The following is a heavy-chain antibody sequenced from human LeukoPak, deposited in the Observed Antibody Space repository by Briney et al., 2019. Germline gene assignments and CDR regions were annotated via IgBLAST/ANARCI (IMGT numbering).Heavy chain of an antibody. J-gene: IGHJ4*02. Sequence: PGGSLRHSRVPSGFTFNRYSMCWVRPAPGEGLGWVSSISSSSSHMFYADSVKGRFSIPRDNANNSLYLQMNRLRAEDTAVYYCARDWGIGGRPIDCWGQGTLVTVSS. CDR1: GFTFNRYS. D-gene: IGHD3-16*01. V-gene: IGHV3-21*01. CDR2: ISSSSSHM. CDR3: ARDWGIGGRPIDC.